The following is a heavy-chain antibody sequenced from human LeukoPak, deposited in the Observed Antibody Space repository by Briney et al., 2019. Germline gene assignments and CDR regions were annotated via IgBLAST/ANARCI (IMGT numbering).Heavy chain of an antibody. V-gene: IGHV3-23*01. Sequence: GGSLRLSCAGSGFTFSSYAMSWVRQAPGKGLEWVSAISHSSSGTYYIDSVKGRFTISRDNSKNTLYMQMNSLRAEDTAVYYCAKGRGDGYNPYYYGMDVWGQGTTVTVSS. CDR1: GFTFSSYA. CDR2: ISHSSSGT. CDR3: AKGRGDGYNPYYYGMDV. J-gene: IGHJ6*02. D-gene: IGHD5-24*01.